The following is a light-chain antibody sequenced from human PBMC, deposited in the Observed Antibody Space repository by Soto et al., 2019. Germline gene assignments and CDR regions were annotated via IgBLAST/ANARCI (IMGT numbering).Light chain of an antibody. Sequence: EIVLTQSPGTLSLSLGDRATLSCRASQSLSSSYLAWYQQTPGQAPRLLMYGATSRATGTPDRFSGSGSGTDFTLTISRLEPEDFAVYYCQYYGSLPYSFGQGTKLEIK. CDR1: QSLSSSY. J-gene: IGKJ2*03. V-gene: IGKV3-20*01. CDR2: GAT. CDR3: QYYGSLPYS.